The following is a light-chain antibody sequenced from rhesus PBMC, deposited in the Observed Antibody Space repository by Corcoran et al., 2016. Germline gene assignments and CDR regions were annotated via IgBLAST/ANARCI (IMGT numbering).Light chain of an antibody. Sequence: QVILTQSPATLSLSPGERATLSCRASQSVTTYLAWYQQKPGQAPRLLIYGASSRATGIPDRFSGSGLRTDFTLTISSLEPEDVGVYPCYQHSSGWTFGQGTKVEIK. CDR2: GAS. J-gene: IGKJ1*01. CDR1: QSVTTY. V-gene: IGKV3-10*01. CDR3: YQHSSGWT.